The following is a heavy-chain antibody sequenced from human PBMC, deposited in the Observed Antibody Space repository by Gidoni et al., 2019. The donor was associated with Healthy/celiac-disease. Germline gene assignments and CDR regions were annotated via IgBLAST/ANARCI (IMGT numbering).Heavy chain of an antibody. J-gene: IGHJ5*02. CDR1: GGTFSSYA. V-gene: IGHV1-69*01. D-gene: IGHD6-13*01. Sequence: QVQLVQSGAEVKKPGSSVKVSCKASGGTFSSYAISWVRQAPGQGLEWMGGIIPIFGTANYAQKFQGRVTITADEATSTAYMELSSRRSEDTAVYYCARGGSSSWYYWFDPWGQGTLVTVSS. CDR2: IIPIFGTA. CDR3: ARGGSSSWYYWFDP.